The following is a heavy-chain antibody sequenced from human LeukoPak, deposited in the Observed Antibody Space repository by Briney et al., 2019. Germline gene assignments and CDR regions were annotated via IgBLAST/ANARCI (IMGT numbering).Heavy chain of an antibody. D-gene: IGHD6-19*01. CDR1: GDSVNSGAYY. V-gene: IGHV4-61*02. Sequence: SETLSLTCTVSGDSVNSGAYYWSWLRQPAGKEPEWIGRIYPLETTNYNPSLRSRVAISVDTSKNQFSLKLSSVTAADTAVYYCAREIVAGLGVSFDIWGQGTMVTVSS. J-gene: IGHJ3*02. CDR2: IYPLETT. CDR3: AREIVAGLGVSFDI.